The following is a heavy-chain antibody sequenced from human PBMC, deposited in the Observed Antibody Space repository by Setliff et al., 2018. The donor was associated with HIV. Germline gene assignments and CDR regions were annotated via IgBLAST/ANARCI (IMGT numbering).Heavy chain of an antibody. CDR2: ISTSSATK. Sequence: GGSLRLSCVASGFTFSDYYMIWIRQAPGQGLEWVSYISTSSATKYYADSVKGRFTISRDNAKNSLYLQMDSLRDDDTAVYYCARDPGWGALDIWGQGTMVTVSS. J-gene: IGHJ3*02. CDR1: GFTFSDYY. D-gene: IGHD1-26*01. CDR3: ARDPGWGALDI. V-gene: IGHV3-11*01.